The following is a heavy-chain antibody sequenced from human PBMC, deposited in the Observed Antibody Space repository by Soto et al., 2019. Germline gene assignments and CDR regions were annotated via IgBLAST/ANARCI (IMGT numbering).Heavy chain of an antibody. CDR3: ARIRSGGGVPCYYYGMDV. CDR1: GFSLSTSGMC. CDR2: IDWDDDK. Sequence: SGPTLVNPTQTLTLTCTFSGFSLSTSGMCVSWIRQPPGKALEWLALIDWDDDKYYSTSLKTRLTISKDTSKNQVVLTMTNMDPVDTATYYCARIRSGGGVPCYYYGMDVWGQGTTVTVSS. D-gene: IGHD3-10*01. V-gene: IGHV2-70*01. J-gene: IGHJ6*02.